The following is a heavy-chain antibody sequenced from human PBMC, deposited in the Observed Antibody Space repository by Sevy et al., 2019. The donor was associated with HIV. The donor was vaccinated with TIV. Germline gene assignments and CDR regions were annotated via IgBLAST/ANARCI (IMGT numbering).Heavy chain of an antibody. V-gene: IGHV3-23*01. CDR1: GFIFSSYV. D-gene: IGHD3-3*01. CDR2: ISGSGGYT. Sequence: GGSLRLSCAASGFIFSSYVMNWVRQAPGKGLEWVSGISGSGGYTYYADSVEGRFTISRDNSNKILYLEMNTLRVEDTAVYYCAGGSWSGFDYWGQGTLVTVSS. CDR3: AGGSWSGFDY. J-gene: IGHJ4*02.